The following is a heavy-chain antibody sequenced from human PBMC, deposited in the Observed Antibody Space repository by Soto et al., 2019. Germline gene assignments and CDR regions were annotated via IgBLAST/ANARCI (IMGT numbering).Heavy chain of an antibody. Sequence: GSLRLSCAASGFTFSSYWMSWVRQAPGKGLEWVANIKQDGSEKYYVDSVKGRFTISRDNAKNSLYLQMNSLRAEDTAVYYCARIDYDYVWGSYRDYNWFDPWGQGTLVTVSS. CDR1: GFTFSSYW. J-gene: IGHJ5*02. V-gene: IGHV3-7*01. CDR2: IKQDGSEK. D-gene: IGHD3-16*02. CDR3: ARIDYDYVWGSYRDYNWFDP.